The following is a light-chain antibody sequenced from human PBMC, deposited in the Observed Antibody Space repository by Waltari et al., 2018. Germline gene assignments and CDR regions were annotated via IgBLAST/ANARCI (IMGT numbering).Light chain of an antibody. CDR3: QQYDNLLFT. J-gene: IGKJ3*01. CDR2: DAS. V-gene: IGKV1-33*01. CDR1: QPIANY. Sequence: QMTQSPSSLSASVGDTVTITCQADQPIANYLNWYQQKPGKAPKLLIFDASNLNTGFPSRFSGSGFGRDFTFTITNLQPEDVARYFCQQYDNLLFTFGPGTTVNI.